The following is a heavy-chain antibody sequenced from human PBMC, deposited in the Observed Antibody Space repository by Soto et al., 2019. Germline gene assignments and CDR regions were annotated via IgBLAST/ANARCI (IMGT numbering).Heavy chain of an antibody. V-gene: IGHV1-69*06. Sequence: SVKVSCKASGGTFSSYAISWVRQAPGQGLEWMGGIIPIFGTANYAQKFQGRVTITADKSTSTAYMELSSLRSEDTAVYYCARVFEQQLPNLGMDVWGQGTTVTVSS. CDR2: IIPIFGTA. CDR1: GGTFSSYA. CDR3: ARVFEQQLPNLGMDV. D-gene: IGHD6-13*01. J-gene: IGHJ6*02.